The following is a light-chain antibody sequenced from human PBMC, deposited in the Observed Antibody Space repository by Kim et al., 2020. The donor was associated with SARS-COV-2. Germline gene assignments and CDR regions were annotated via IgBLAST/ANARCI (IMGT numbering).Light chain of an antibody. CDR3: QQYNNWPPWT. V-gene: IGKV3-15*01. J-gene: IGKJ1*01. CDR2: DAS. CDR1: QSIGTK. Sequence: EIVMTQSPATLSVSPGGRATLSCRASQSIGTKLAWYQQKPGQAPRLLIYDASTRATGIPARFSGSGSGTDFTLTISSLQSEDFAIYYCQQYNNWPPWTFGQGTKVDIK.